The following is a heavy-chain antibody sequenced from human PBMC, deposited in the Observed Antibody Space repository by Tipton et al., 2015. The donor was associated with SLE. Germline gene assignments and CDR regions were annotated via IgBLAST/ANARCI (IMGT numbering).Heavy chain of an antibody. CDR3: ARPRRARDYTTSAAYYLDF. J-gene: IGHJ4*02. CDR2: INHSGIT. Sequence: TLSLTCAVYGGSFSGYSWTWFRQAPRKGVGWIGDINHSGITNYNPSLKSRVTISLDTSKSQFSLRVNSVTAADTAVYYCARPRRARDYTTSAAYYLDFWGQGTLVTVSS. V-gene: IGHV4-34*01. D-gene: IGHD2-2*02. CDR1: GGSFSGYS.